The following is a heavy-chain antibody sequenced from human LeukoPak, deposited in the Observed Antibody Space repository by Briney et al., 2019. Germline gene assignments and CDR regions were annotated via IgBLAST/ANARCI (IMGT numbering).Heavy chain of an antibody. J-gene: IGHJ6*04. CDR2: IWYDGSNK. V-gene: IGHV3-33*01. CDR3: ARERDSSSWPHYGMDV. D-gene: IGHD6-13*01. CDR1: GFTFSNYG. Sequence: GGSLRLSCAASGFTFSNYGLHWVRQAPGKGLEWVAAIWYDGSNKYYADSVKGRFTISRDNSKNTLYLQMNSLRAEDTAVYYCARERDSSSWPHYGMDVWGKGTTVTVSS.